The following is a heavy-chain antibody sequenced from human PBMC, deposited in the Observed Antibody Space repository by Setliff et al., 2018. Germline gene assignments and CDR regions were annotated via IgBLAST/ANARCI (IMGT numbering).Heavy chain of an antibody. D-gene: IGHD3-10*01. V-gene: IGHV3-23*01. CDR3: AKDLAHYYGSGSSPIDY. J-gene: IGHJ4*02. Sequence: GGSLRLSCAASGFTFSNYAMSWVRQAPGKGLEWVSAIDESGGGTYYADSVKGRFTISRDYSKNTLFLQMNSLRAEDTAVYYCAKDLAHYYGSGSSPIDYWGQGTLVTVSS. CDR1: GFTFSNYA. CDR2: IDESGGGT.